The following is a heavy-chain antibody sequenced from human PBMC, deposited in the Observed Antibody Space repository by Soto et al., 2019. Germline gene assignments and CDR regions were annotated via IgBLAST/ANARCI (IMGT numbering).Heavy chain of an antibody. CDR3: ARDRTHYDSSGYWGLWHYFDY. CDR1: GGSISSGGYY. Sequence: QVQLQESGPGLVKPSQTLSLTCTVSGGSISSGGYYWSWIRQHPGKGLEWIGYIYYSGSTYYNPSLQSRVTIPVDTSKNQCSLKLSAVTAADTAVYYCARDRTHYDSSGYWGLWHYFDYWGQGTLVTVSS. V-gene: IGHV4-31*03. J-gene: IGHJ4*02. D-gene: IGHD3-22*01. CDR2: IYYSGST.